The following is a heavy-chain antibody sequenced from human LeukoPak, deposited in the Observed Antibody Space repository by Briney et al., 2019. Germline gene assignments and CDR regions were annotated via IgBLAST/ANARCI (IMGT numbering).Heavy chain of an antibody. CDR2: ISGSGDYT. J-gene: IGHJ4*02. Sequence: PGGSLRLSCAASGFTFSSYAMTWVRQAPGKGLEWVSSISGSGDYTNYADSVKGRFTISRDNAKNSLYLQMNSLRAEDTAVYYCARDLYSNSESSFDYWGQGTLVTVSS. V-gene: IGHV3-21*01. D-gene: IGHD6-6*01. CDR1: GFTFSSYA. CDR3: ARDLYSNSESSFDY.